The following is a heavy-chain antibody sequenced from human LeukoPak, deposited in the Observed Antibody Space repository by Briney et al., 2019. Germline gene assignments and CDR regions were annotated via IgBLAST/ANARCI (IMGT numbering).Heavy chain of an antibody. CDR2: ISDSGGST. Sequence: GGSLRLSCAASGFTFSSYAMSWVRQAPGKGLEWVSAISDSGGSTYYADSVKGRFTISRDNSKNTLYLQMNSLRAEDTAVYYCARLRCCSSTSCYQSGFDRWGQGTLVTVSS. J-gene: IGHJ5*02. CDR1: GFTFSSYA. V-gene: IGHV3-23*01. CDR3: ARLRCCSSTSCYQSGFDR. D-gene: IGHD2-2*01.